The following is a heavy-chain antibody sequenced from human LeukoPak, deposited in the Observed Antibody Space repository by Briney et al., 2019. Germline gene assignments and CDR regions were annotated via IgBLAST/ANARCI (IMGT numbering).Heavy chain of an antibody. CDR2: ISGSGGST. V-gene: IGHV3-23*01. CDR1: GFTFSSYA. J-gene: IGHJ6*02. D-gene: IGHD6-19*01. Sequence: GGSLRLSCAASGFTFSSYAMSWVRQAPGKGLEWVSAISGSGGSTYYADSVKGRFTISRDNSKNTLYLQMNSLRAEDTAVYYCAKDQGDSSGWYGHYYYYGMDVWGQGTTVTVSS. CDR3: AKDQGDSSGWYGHYYYYGMDV.